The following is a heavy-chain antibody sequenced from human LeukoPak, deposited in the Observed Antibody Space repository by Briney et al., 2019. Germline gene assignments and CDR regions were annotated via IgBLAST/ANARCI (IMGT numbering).Heavy chain of an antibody. CDR3: ARDLLRYFDWLLQGGAFDI. J-gene: IGHJ3*02. CDR1: GYTFTSYG. CDR2: ISAYNGNT. Sequence: ASVKVSCKASGYTFTSYGISWVRQAPGQGLEWMGWISAYNGNTNYAQKLQGRVTMTTDTSTSTAYMELSRLRSDDTAVYYCARDLLRYFDWLLQGGAFDIWGQGTMVTVSS. V-gene: IGHV1-18*01. D-gene: IGHD3-9*01.